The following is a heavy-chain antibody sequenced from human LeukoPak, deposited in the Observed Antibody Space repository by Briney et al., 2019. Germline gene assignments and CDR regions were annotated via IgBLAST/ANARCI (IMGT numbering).Heavy chain of an antibody. Sequence: ASVKVSCKASGYTFTGYYMHWVRQAPGQGLEWMGWINPNSGGTNYAQKFQGRVTMTRDTSISTAYMELSRLRSDDTAVYYCARVILITFGGVIVSSWFDPWGQGTLVTVSS. V-gene: IGHV1-2*02. CDR1: GYTFTGYY. CDR2: INPNSGGT. J-gene: IGHJ5*02. D-gene: IGHD3-16*02. CDR3: ARVILITFGGVIVSSWFDP.